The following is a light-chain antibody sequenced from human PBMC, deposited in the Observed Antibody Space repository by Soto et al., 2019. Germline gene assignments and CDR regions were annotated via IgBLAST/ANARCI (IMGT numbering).Light chain of an antibody. J-gene: IGKJ1*01. CDR1: QSVSSN. V-gene: IGKV3-15*01. CDR3: QQYNNWPPWT. Sequence: EIVMTQSPATLSVSPGERATLSCRASQSVSSNLAWYQQKPGQAPRLLIYGASTRATGIPASFSGSGSGTEFTLTNSRLQSEDFAFYYCQQYNNWPPWTFGQGTKVEIK. CDR2: GAS.